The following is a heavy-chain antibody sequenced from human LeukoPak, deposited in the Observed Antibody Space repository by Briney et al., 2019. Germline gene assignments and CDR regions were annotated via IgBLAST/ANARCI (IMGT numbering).Heavy chain of an antibody. CDR2: IRSKAYGGTT. CDR1: GFTFGDHA. V-gene: IGHV3-49*04. J-gene: IGHJ6*02. CDR3: SRGPIQLWLHNAMDV. D-gene: IGHD5-18*01. Sequence: GGSLRLSCTASGFTFGDHAMSWVRQAPGKGLEWVGCIRSKAYGGTTEYAASVKGRFTISRDDSKSIAYLQMNSLKTEDTAVYYCSRGPIQLWLHNAMDVWGQGTTVTVSS.